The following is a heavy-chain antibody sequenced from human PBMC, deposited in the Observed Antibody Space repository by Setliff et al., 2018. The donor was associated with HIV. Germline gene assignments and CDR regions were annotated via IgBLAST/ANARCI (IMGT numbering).Heavy chain of an antibody. CDR2: INPKNRST. CDR3: ARGSCSGCYLSDY. D-gene: IGHD6-19*01. CDR1: GYTFTTYH. Sequence: ASVKVSCKASGYTFTTYHMHWLRQAPGQGLEWMGIINPKNRSTTYAQKFQGRVTITRDTSANTAYMELSSLRSEDTAVYYCARGSCSGCYLSDYWGLGTLVTVSS. V-gene: IGHV1-46*01. J-gene: IGHJ4*02.